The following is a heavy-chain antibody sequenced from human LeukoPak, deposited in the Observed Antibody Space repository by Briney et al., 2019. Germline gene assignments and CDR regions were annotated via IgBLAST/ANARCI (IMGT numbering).Heavy chain of an antibody. J-gene: IGHJ4*02. CDR1: GFTFSSYA. V-gene: IGHV3-23*01. CDR3: AGPVLLWFGELFPSDY. CDR2: ISGSGGST. Sequence: GGSLRLSCAASGFTFSSYAMSWVRQAPGKGLEWVSAISGSGGSTYYADSVKGRFTISRDNSKNTLYLQMNSLRAEDTAVYYCAGPVLLWFGELFPSDYWGQGTLVTVSS. D-gene: IGHD3-10*01.